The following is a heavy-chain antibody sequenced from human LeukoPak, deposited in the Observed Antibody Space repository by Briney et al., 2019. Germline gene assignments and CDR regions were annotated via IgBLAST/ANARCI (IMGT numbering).Heavy chain of an antibody. CDR3: ARDYHSSGWYWAFDI. D-gene: IGHD6-19*01. V-gene: IGHV1-18*01. J-gene: IGHJ3*02. CDR2: ISAYNGNT. Sequence: ASVKVSCKASGYTFTSYGISWVRQAPGQGLEWMGWISAYNGNTNYAQKLQGRVTMTTDTSTSTAYMELRSLRSDDTAVYYCARDYHSSGWYWAFDIWGQGTMVTVSS. CDR1: GYTFTSYG.